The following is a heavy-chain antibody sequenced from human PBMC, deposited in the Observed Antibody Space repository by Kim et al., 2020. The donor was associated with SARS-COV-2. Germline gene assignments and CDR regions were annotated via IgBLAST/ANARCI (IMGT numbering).Heavy chain of an antibody. V-gene: IGHV4-59*01. CDR3: ARNPRNWDSSGYYFDY. J-gene: IGHJ4*02. Sequence: PSLKSRVTISVDTSKNQFSLKLSSVTAADTAVYYCARNPRNWDSSGYYFDYWGQGTLVTVSS. D-gene: IGHD3-22*01.